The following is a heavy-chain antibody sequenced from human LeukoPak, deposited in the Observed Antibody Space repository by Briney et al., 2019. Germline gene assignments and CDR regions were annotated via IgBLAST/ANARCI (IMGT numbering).Heavy chain of an antibody. CDR1: GFTFSSYA. J-gene: IGHJ4*02. V-gene: IGHV3-23*01. CDR2: ISGSGGST. CDR3: ARGTLKAAATDFDY. Sequence: GGSLRLSCAASGFTFSSYAMSWVRQAPGKGLEWVSAISGSGGSTYYADSVKGRFTVSRDNAKNSLYLQMNSLRAEDTALYYCARGTLKAAATDFDYWGQGTLVTVSS. D-gene: IGHD6-13*01.